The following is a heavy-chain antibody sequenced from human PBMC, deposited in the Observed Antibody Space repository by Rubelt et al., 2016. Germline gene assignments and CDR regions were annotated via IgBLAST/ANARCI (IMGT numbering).Heavy chain of an antibody. V-gene: IGHV1-46*01. D-gene: IGHD3-22*01. CDR3: ARVYDSSDTYYFDY. CDR2: INPSGGST. CDR1: GYTFTSYY. Sequence: QVQLVQSGAEVKKPGASVKVSCKASGYTFTSYYMHWVRPAPGQGLEWMGIINPSGGSTSYGRNFQGRVTMTSDMPTSTVYMELSSLRSEDTAVYYFARVYDSSDTYYFDYWGQGTLVTVSS. J-gene: IGHJ4*02.